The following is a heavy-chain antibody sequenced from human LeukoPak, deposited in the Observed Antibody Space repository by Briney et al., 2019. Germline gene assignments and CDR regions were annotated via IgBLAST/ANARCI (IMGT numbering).Heavy chain of an antibody. D-gene: IGHD6-13*01. CDR3: AKVPSSLSSYFDY. J-gene: IGHJ4*02. CDR2: ISSSGSTI. CDR1: GFTFSSYE. V-gene: IGHV3-48*03. Sequence: RPGGSLRLSCAASGFTFSSYEMDWVRQAPGKGLEWVSYISSSGSTIYYADSVKGRFTISRDNSKNTLYLQMNSLRAEDTAVYYCAKVPSSLSSYFDYWGQGTLVTVSS.